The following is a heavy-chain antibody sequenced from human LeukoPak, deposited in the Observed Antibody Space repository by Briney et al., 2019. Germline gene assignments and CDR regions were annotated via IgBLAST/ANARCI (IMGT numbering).Heavy chain of an antibody. CDR2: MQYDGSDK. V-gene: IGHV3-30*02. J-gene: IGHJ6*03. CDR3: ARDEEWDTIGDYYYYYMDV. Sequence: GGSLRLSCAASGFSFNNYGIHWVRQAPGKGLEWVTFMQYDGSDKFYADSVKGRFTISRDNSKNTVYLQMNSLRAEDTAVYYCARDEEWDTIGDYYYYYMDVWGKGTTVTVSS. CDR1: GFSFNNYG. D-gene: IGHD1-26*01.